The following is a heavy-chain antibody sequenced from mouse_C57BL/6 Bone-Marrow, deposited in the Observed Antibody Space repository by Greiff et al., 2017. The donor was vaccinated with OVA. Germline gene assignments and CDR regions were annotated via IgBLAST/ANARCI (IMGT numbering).Heavy chain of an antibody. D-gene: IGHD2-3*01. CDR2: IYPRSGNT. Sequence: VKLMESGAELARPGASVKLSCKASGYTFTSYGISWVKQRTGQGLEWIGEIYPRSGNTYYNEKFKGKATLTADKSSSTAYMELRSLTSEDSAVYFCAREGSYDGYYFFAYWGQGTLVTVSA. CDR3: AREGSYDGYYFFAY. CDR1: GYTFTSYG. J-gene: IGHJ3*01. V-gene: IGHV1-81*01.